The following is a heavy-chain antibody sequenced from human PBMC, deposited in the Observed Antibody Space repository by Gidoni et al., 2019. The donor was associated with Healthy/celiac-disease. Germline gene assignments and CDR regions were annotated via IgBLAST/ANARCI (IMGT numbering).Heavy chain of an antibody. Sequence: EVKKPGSSVKISCKASGGTFSSYAISWVRQAPGQGLEWMGGIIPIFGTANYARKFQGRVTITADESTSTAYMELSSLRSEDTAVYYCARVAYCGGDCYSVASFDYWGQGTLVTVSS. CDR1: GGTFSSYA. CDR3: ARVAYCGGDCYSVASFDY. CDR2: IIPIFGTA. J-gene: IGHJ4*02. V-gene: IGHV1-69*01. D-gene: IGHD2-21*02.